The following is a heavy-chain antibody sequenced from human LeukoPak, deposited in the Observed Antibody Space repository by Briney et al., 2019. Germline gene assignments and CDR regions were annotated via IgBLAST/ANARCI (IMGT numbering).Heavy chain of an antibody. CDR1: GLTVSTNY. Sequence: SGGSLRLSCAASGLTVSTNYMTWVRQAPGKGLEWVSIIHIDGSTYYADSVKGRFTISRDNYKNTLYLQMNSLRGEDTAMYYCARDLDYFDSSGSHRRRNYFDYWGQGTLVTVSS. CDR3: ARDLDYFDSSGSHRRRNYFDY. D-gene: IGHD3-22*01. V-gene: IGHV3-53*01. J-gene: IGHJ4*02. CDR2: IHIDGST.